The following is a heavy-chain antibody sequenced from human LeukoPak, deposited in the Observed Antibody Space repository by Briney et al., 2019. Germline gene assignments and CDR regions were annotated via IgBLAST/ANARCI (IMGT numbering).Heavy chain of an antibody. D-gene: IGHD3-9*01. J-gene: IGHJ6*02. Sequence: ASVNVSCKASGYTFTSYGISWVRQAPGQGLEWMGWISAYNGNTNYAQKLQGRVTMTTDTSTSTAYMELRSLRSGDTAVYYCARNLGEYDILTGYYVRDPYYYYYGMDVWGQGTTVTVSS. CDR1: GYTFTSYG. V-gene: IGHV1-18*01. CDR3: ARNLGEYDILTGYYVRDPYYYYYGMDV. CDR2: ISAYNGNT.